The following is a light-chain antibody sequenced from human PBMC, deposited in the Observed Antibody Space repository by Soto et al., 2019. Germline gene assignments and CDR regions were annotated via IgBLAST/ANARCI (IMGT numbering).Light chain of an antibody. CDR2: GAA. CDR3: QQFGMS. J-gene: IGKJ5*01. V-gene: IGKV3-20*01. CDR1: QSISSSY. Sequence: EIVLTQSPGTLSLSPGERATLSCRASQSISSSYLAWYQQKAGQAPSLLIYGAATRATGIPDRFSGSGSGTDFTLTINTLEPEDFAVYYCQQFGMSFGQGTRLEIK.